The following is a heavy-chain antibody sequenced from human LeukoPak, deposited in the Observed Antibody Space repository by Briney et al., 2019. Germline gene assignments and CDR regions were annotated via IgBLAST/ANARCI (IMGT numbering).Heavy chain of an antibody. CDR1: GGSISNYY. J-gene: IGHJ3*02. D-gene: IGHD2-2*01. Sequence: PSETLSLTCTVTGGSISNYYWSWIRQPPGKGLEWIGYIYYSGSTNYNPSLKSRVTISVDTSKNQFSLKLSSVTAADTAVYYCARGYCRGTSCNRYTFDMWGQGTMVTVSS. V-gene: IGHV4-59*01. CDR3: ARGYCRGTSCNRYTFDM. CDR2: IYYSGST.